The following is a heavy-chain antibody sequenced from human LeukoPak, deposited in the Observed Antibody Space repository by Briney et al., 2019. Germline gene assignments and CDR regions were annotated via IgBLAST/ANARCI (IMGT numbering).Heavy chain of an antibody. CDR3: AALLIYSSSWCSFDY. CDR1: GGSISSYY. CDR2: IYTSGST. D-gene: IGHD6-13*01. Sequence: SETLSLTCTVSGGSISSYYWSWIRQPAGKGLEWIGRIYTSGSTNYNPSLKSRVTMSVDTSKNQFSLKLSSVTAADTAVYYCAALLIYSSSWCSFDYWGQGTLVTVSS. V-gene: IGHV4-4*07. J-gene: IGHJ4*02.